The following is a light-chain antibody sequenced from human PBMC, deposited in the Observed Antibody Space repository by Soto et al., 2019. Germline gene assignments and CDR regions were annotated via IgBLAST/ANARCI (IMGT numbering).Light chain of an antibody. V-gene: IGKV3-15*01. CDR2: GAS. Sequence: VMTQSPATLSVSPGEGATLSCRASQSVSSNLVWYQHRPGQAPRLLIYGASTRATDIPARFSGSGSGTDFTLAISSLQPEDFATYYCQQTDSTPFTFGGGTKVDIK. J-gene: IGKJ4*01. CDR3: QQTDSTPFT. CDR1: QSVSSN.